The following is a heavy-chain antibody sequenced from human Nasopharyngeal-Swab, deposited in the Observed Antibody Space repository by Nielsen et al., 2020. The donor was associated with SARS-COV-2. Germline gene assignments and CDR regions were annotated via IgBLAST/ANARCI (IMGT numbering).Heavy chain of an antibody. Sequence: SETLSLTCAVYGGSFSGYYWSWIRQPPGKGLEWIGEINHSGSTNYNPSLKSRVTTSVDTSKNQFSLKLSSVTAADTAVYYCARTGRAVTLRNQRGWFDPWGQGTLVTVSS. CDR2: INHSGST. D-gene: IGHD1-14*01. CDR3: ARTGRAVTLRNQRGWFDP. CDR1: GGSFSGYY. J-gene: IGHJ5*02. V-gene: IGHV4-34*01.